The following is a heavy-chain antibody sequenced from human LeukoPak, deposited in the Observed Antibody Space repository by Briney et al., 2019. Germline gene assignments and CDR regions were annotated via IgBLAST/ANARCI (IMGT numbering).Heavy chain of an antibody. CDR2: INYSGST. V-gene: IGHV4-34*01. CDR1: GGSFSGHY. J-gene: IGHJ4*02. CDR3: ARHIIAGSNTPADY. D-gene: IGHD1-26*01. Sequence: SETLSLTCAVYGGSFSGHYWSWIRQPPGKGLEWIGEINYSGSTNYNPSLESRVIISVDTSKNQFSLRLSAVTAADTAVYYCARHIIAGSNTPADYWGQEALVTVSS.